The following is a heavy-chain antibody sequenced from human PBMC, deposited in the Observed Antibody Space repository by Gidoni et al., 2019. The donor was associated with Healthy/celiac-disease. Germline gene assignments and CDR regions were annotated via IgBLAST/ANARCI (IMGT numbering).Heavy chain of an antibody. CDR1: GYSFTSYW. CDR2: IDPSDSYT. CDR3: ARRNYYDSSGYRLDAFDI. Sequence: EVQLVQSGAEVKKPGESPRISCKGSGYSFTSYWISWVRQMPGKGLEWMGRIDPSDSYTNYSPSFQGHVTISADKSISTAYLQWSSLKASDTAMYYCARRNYYDSSGYRLDAFDIWGQGTMVTVSS. D-gene: IGHD3-22*01. J-gene: IGHJ3*02. V-gene: IGHV5-10-1*03.